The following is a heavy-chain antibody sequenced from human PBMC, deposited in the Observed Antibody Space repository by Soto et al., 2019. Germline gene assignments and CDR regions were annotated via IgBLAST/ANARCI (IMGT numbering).Heavy chain of an antibody. CDR1: GGSISSSSYY. Sequence: SKTLSLTCTVSGGSISSSSYYWGWICQPPGKGLEWIGCIYYSGSTYYNPSLKSRVTISVDTSKNQFSLKLSSVTAADTAVYYCARFFYSRGQXTSGWNDKPYYYYGMDVWGQGTTVTVSS. J-gene: IGHJ6*02. V-gene: IGHV4-39*01. CDR2: IYYSGST. D-gene: IGHD1-1*01. CDR3: ARFFYSRGQXTSGWNDKPYYYYGMDV.